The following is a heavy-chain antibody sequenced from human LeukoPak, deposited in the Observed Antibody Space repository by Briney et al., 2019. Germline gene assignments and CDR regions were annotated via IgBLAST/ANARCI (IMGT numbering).Heavy chain of an antibody. CDR3: ARGRPHGNDY. V-gene: IGHV3-74*01. CDR2: IASDGSST. Sequence: GGSLRLSCAASGFTVSSNYMSWVRQAPGKGLVWVSRIASDGSSTTYADSVKGRFSISRDNAKNALYLQMNSLRVEDTAVYYCARGRPHGNDYWGQGTLVTVSS. CDR1: GFTVSSNY. J-gene: IGHJ4*02. D-gene: IGHD4-23*01.